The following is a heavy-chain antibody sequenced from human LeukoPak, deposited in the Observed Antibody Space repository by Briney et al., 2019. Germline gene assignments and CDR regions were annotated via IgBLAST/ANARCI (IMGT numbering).Heavy chain of an antibody. Sequence: SETLSLTCTVSGGSISSYYWSWIRQPPGKGLEWIGYIYYSGGTNYNLSLKSRVTISVDTSKNQFSLKLSSVTAADTAVYYCARERNYGSGSLVNWFDPWGQGTLVTVSS. CDR1: GGSISSYY. D-gene: IGHD3-10*01. V-gene: IGHV4-59*01. CDR2: IYYSGGT. J-gene: IGHJ5*02. CDR3: ARERNYGSGSLVNWFDP.